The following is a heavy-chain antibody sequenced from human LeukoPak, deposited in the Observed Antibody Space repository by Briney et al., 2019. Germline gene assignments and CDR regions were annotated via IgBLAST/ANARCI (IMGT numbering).Heavy chain of an antibody. Sequence: GGSLRLSCAASGFAFSSYAMSWVRQAPGKGLEWVSAISGSGGSTYYADSVKGRFTISRDNSKNTLYLQMNSLRAEDTAVYYCAKDISGSYPGAQDYWGQGTLVTVSS. CDR1: GFAFSSYA. CDR3: AKDISGSYPGAQDY. V-gene: IGHV3-23*01. J-gene: IGHJ4*02. D-gene: IGHD1-26*01. CDR2: ISGSGGST.